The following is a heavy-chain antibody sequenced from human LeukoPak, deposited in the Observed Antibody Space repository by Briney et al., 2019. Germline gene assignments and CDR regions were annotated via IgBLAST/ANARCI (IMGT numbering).Heavy chain of an antibody. CDR3: ARHARYYDFWSGSTLNYFDY. V-gene: IGHV4-59*08. Sequence: SETLSLTCTVSGGSISSYYWSWIRQPPGKGLEWIGYIYYSGSTNYNPSLKSRVTISVDTSKNQFSLKLSSVTAADTAVYYCARHARYYDFWSGSTLNYFDYWGQGTLVTVSS. D-gene: IGHD3-3*01. CDR2: IYYSGST. J-gene: IGHJ4*02. CDR1: GGSISSYY.